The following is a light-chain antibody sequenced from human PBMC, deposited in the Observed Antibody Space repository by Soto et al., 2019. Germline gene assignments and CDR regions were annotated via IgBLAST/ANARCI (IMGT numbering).Light chain of an antibody. CDR3: QVWDISSGHVV. CDR2: YDS. Sequence: SYELTQPPSVSVAPGKTASAACGGSNIGSKSVHWYQKKSGQSPVLVMYYDSDRPSGFPERFSGSNSGNTATLTIRRVEAGDEADYYCQVWDISSGHVVFGGGTKPTVL. V-gene: IGLV3-21*01. J-gene: IGLJ3*02. CDR1: NIGSKS.